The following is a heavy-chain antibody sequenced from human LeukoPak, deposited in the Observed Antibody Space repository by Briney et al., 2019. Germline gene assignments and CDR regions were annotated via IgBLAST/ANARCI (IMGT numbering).Heavy chain of an antibody. D-gene: IGHD5-12*01. CDR2: INAGNGNT. Sequence: ASVKVSCKASGYAFSTYAMHWVRQAPGQSLEWVGWINAGNGNTEYARKLQDRVTITRHTSASTADMELSSLRSEDTAVYYCARASIVATRYYFYGMDVWGKGTTVIVSS. CDR3: ARASIVATRYYFYGMDV. V-gene: IGHV1-3*01. J-gene: IGHJ6*04. CDR1: GYAFSTYA.